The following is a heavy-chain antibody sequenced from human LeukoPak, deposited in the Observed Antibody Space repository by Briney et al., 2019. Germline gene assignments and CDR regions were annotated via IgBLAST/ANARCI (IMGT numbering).Heavy chain of an antibody. CDR1: GFTFSGSA. CDR3: TSRGFGELEKSYNY. J-gene: IGHJ4*02. V-gene: IGHV3-73*01. CDR2: IRSKANSYAT. Sequence: QPGGSLRLSCAASGFTFSGSAMHWVRQASGKGLEWVGRIRSKANSYATTYAESVKGRFTISRDDSKNTAYLQMNSLKTEDPAVYYCTSRGFGELEKSYNYWGQGTLVTVSS. D-gene: IGHD3-10*01.